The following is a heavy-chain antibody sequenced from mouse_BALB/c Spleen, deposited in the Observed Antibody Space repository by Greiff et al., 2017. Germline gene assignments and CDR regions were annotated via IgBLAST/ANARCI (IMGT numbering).Heavy chain of an antibody. CDR3: ARGYGNYVAMDY. V-gene: IGHV7-3*02. CDR2: IRNKANGYTT. D-gene: IGHD2-10*02. CDR1: GFTLTDYY. Sequence: EVQGVESGGGLVQPGGSLRLSCATSGFTLTDYYMSWVREPPGKALEWLGFIRNKANGYTTEYSASVKGRFTISRDNSQSILYLQMNTLRAEDSATYYCARGYGNYVAMDYWGQGTSVTVSS. J-gene: IGHJ4*01.